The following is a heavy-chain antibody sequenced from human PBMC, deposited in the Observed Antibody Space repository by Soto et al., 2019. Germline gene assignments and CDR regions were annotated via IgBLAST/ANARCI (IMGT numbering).Heavy chain of an antibody. CDR1: GYTFTSYY. D-gene: IGHD2-2*01. J-gene: IGHJ6*02. CDR3: ARDPVYCSSTSCYEGNYYGMDV. CDR2: INPSGGST. Sequence: ASVNVSCKASGYTFTSYYMHWVRQAPGQGLEWMGIINPSGGSTSYAQKFQGRVTMTRDTSTRPVYMELSSLRSEDTAVYYCARDPVYCSSTSCYEGNYYGMDVWGQGTTVTVSS. V-gene: IGHV1-46*01.